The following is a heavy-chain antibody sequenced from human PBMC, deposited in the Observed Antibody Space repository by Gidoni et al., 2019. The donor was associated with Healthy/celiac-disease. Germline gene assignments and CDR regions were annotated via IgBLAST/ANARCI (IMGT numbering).Heavy chain of an antibody. V-gene: IGHV1-2*02. D-gene: IGHD2-21*02. CDR3: ARRKGYCGGDCYPFDAFDI. Sequence: QVQLVQSGAEVKKPGASVKVSCKASGYTFTGYYMHWVRQAPGQGLEWMGWINPNSGGTNYAQKFQGRVTMTRDTSISTAYMELSRLRSDDTAVYYCARRKGYCGGDCYPFDAFDIWGQGTMVTVSS. CDR2: INPNSGGT. J-gene: IGHJ3*02. CDR1: GYTFTGYY.